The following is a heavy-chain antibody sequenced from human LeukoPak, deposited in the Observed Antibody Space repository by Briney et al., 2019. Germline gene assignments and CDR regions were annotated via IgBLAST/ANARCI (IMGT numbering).Heavy chain of an antibody. CDR1: GGSISSDY. CDR3: ARDRGSGWYDY. CDR2: IQSSGST. J-gene: IGHJ4*02. V-gene: IGHV4-4*07. Sequence: SETLSLTCTVSGGSISSDYWNWIRQPAGKALEWIGRIQSSGSTNYNPSLKSRLTMSVDTSKNQFSLKLSSVTTADTAVYYCARDRGSGWYDYWGQGTLVTVSS. D-gene: IGHD6-19*01.